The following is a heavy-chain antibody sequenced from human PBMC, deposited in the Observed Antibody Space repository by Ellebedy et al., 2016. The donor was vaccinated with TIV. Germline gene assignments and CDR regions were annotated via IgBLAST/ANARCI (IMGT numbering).Heavy chain of an antibody. CDR2: MSHTGYI. D-gene: IGHD3-10*01. CDR1: DASITTYF. Sequence: MPSETLSLTCSVSDASITTYFWSWIPQPLGKGLDWIALMSHTGYINYNPSLQSRVTISLDTSKKQISLKLTSVTASDTAVYYCARRGSVSGSRGYYFDFWGQGIQVAVSS. J-gene: IGHJ4*02. V-gene: IGHV4-59*01. CDR3: ARRGSVSGSRGYYFDF.